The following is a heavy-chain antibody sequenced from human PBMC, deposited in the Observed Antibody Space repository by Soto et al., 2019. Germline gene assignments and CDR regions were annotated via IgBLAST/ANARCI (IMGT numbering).Heavy chain of an antibody. D-gene: IGHD2-2*01. CDR2: ITGSADKT. CDR1: GFSLSNYA. CDR3: ARDCSSSSCSVWHY. J-gene: IGHJ4*02. V-gene: IGHV3-23*01. Sequence: EVQLLESGGDLVQPGGSLRLSCAASGFSLSNYAMTWVRQAPGKGLAWVSGITGSADKTYYADSVKGRFIISRDNSKNTLYLQMNSLRAEDTALYYCARDCSSSSCSVWHYWGQGTLVTVSS.